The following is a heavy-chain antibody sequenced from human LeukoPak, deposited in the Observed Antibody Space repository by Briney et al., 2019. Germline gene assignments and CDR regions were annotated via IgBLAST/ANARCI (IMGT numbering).Heavy chain of an antibody. CDR3: ARGRYGPRLGN. J-gene: IGHJ4*02. Sequence: SETLSLTCAVYGASFSDSYWSWIRQSPEKGMEWIGEINNSGSTSYNPSLNSRVIMSVDRSKNQFSLRLTSVTAADTAVYYCARGRYGPRLGNWGQGTLVTVSS. CDR2: INNSGST. D-gene: IGHD3-16*01. V-gene: IGHV4-34*01. CDR1: GASFSDSY.